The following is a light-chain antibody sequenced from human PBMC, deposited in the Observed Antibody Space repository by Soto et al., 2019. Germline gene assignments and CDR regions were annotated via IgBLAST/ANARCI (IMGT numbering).Light chain of an antibody. CDR2: GAS. V-gene: IGKV3-20*01. CDR1: QSINWAL. Sequence: IVLTQSPGTLSLSPGERATLPCRASQSINWALLAWYQQKPGQAPRPLIYGASTRAAGVPDRFSGSGSEKDFTLTISRLEPEDFAVYYCQQYGHSPVTFGGGTKVEIK. CDR3: QQYGHSPVT. J-gene: IGKJ4*01.